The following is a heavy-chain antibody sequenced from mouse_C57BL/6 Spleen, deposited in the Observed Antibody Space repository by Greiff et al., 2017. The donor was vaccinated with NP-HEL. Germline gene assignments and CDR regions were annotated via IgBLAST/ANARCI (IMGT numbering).Heavy chain of an antibody. V-gene: IGHV1-15*01. CDR1: GYTFTDYE. CDR2: IDPETGGT. CDR3: TRRGLYFDY. J-gene: IGHJ2*01. Sequence: VQLQQSGAELVRPGASVTLSCKASGYTFTDYEMHWVKQTPVHGLEWIGAIDPETGGTAYNQKFKGKAILTADKSSSTSYMELRSLTSEDSAVYYCTRRGLYFDYWGQGTTLTGSS.